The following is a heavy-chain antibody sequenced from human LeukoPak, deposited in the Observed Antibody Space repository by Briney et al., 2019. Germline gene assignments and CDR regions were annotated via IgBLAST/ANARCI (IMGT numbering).Heavy chain of an antibody. V-gene: IGHV1-2*02. CDR2: INPNSGGT. CDR3: ARDNSLRDTAWWFDP. Sequence: ASVKVSCKASGYTFTSYGISWVRQAPGQGLEWMGWINPNSGGTNYAQKFQGRVTMTRDTSISTAYMELSRLRSDDTAVYYCARDNSLRDTAWWFDPWGQGTLVTVSS. J-gene: IGHJ5*02. CDR1: GYTFTSYG. D-gene: IGHD5-24*01.